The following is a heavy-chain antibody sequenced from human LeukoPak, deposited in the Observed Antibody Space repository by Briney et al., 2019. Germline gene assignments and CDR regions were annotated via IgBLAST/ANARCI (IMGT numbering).Heavy chain of an antibody. D-gene: IGHD1-26*01. J-gene: IGHJ5*02. CDR2: IIGGGGST. Sequence: GGSLRLSWAASGFTFSSCAMGWVRQPPGEGLEWGSAIIGGGGSTYCADSVKGRFTISRHNSKTPLYLQMNSLRAEDTAVYYCAKDLWDPPHHWGQGTLVTVSS. V-gene: IGHV3-23*01. CDR3: AKDLWDPPHH. CDR1: GFTFSSCA.